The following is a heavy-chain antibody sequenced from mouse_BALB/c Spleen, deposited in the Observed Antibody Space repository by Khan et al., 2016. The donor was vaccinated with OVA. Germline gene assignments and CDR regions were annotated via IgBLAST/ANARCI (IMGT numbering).Heavy chain of an antibody. CDR3: AKDGNYMDY. CDR2: IYYRGNI. Sequence: EVQLQESGPDLVKPSQSLSLTCTVTGYSITSGYSWHWIRQFPGNKLEWMGYIYYRGNINYNPSLKSRISITRDTSKHQFFLQLNSVTTEDTAQYYCAKDGNYMDYWGQGTSVTVSS. J-gene: IGHJ4*01. V-gene: IGHV3-1*02. CDR1: GYSITSGYS. D-gene: IGHD2-1*01.